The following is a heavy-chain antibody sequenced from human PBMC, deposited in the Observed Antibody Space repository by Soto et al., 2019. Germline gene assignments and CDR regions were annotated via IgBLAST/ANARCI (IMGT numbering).Heavy chain of an antibody. J-gene: IGHJ3*01. Sequence: EVQLVESGGGLVKPGGSLRLSCAASGFTFSVYAMNWVRQAPGKGLEWVSSISSGSAYTYYPDPMKGRFSISRDNAQNSLYLQMNSLRADDTAVYYCARLASELRAFDLWGQGTMVTVSS. CDR3: ARLASELRAFDL. V-gene: IGHV3-21*06. D-gene: IGHD1-7*01. CDR2: ISSGSAYT. CDR1: GFTFSVYA.